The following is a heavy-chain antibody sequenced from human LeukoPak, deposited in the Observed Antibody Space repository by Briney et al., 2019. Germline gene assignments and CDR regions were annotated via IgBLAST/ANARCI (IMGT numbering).Heavy chain of an antibody. Sequence: PGGSLRLSCAASGFTVSSNYISCVRQAPGKGLEWVSVIYSGGSTYYAASVKGRFTISRDNSKNTLYLQMNSLRAEDTAVYYCARLYGSGSYFYWGQGTLVTVSS. CDR2: IYSGGST. D-gene: IGHD3-10*01. CDR1: GFTVSSNY. CDR3: ARLYGSGSYFY. J-gene: IGHJ4*02. V-gene: IGHV3-53*01.